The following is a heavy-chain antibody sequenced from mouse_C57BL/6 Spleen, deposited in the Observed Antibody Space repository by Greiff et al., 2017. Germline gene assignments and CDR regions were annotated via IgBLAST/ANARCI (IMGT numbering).Heavy chain of an antibody. CDR3: ARSEIYGGYYYAMDD. Sequence: QVQLQQSGAELMKPGASVKLSCKATGYTFTGYWIEWVKQRPGHGLEWIGEILPGSGSTNYNEKFKGKATFTADTSPHTAYMQLSCLTTEDSAIYYCARSEIYGGYYYAMDDWGQGTSVTVSS. CDR1: GYTFTGYW. CDR2: ILPGSGST. V-gene: IGHV1-9*01. J-gene: IGHJ4*01. D-gene: IGHD1-1*02.